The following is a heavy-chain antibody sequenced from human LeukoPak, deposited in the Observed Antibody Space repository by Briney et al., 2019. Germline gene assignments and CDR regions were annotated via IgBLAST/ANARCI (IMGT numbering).Heavy chain of an antibody. CDR3: ARDQEGFDY. CDR2: IYPRDGST. V-gene: IGHV1-46*01. Sequence: SVMVCCKAAGHTVTRNYIHWVRQAPGQELEWRGRIYPRDGSTGYAQKFQGRGTVTRDTSTSTVHMELSGLRPDDTAVYYCARDQEGFDYWGQGTLVTVSS. J-gene: IGHJ4*02. CDR1: GHTVTRNY.